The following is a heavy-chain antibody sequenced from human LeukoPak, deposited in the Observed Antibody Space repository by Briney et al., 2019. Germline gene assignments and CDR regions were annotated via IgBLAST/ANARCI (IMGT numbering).Heavy chain of an antibody. CDR1: GVTFSSYA. Sequence: GGSLRLSCAASGVTFSSYAMHWVRQAPGKGLEWVAVISYDGSNKYYADSVKGRFTISRDNSKNTLYLQMNSLRAEDTAVYYCARDAIGTGDAEVATITGFDYWGQGTLVTVSS. CDR2: ISYDGSNK. J-gene: IGHJ4*02. V-gene: IGHV3-30-3*01. CDR3: ARDAIGTGDAEVATITGFDY. D-gene: IGHD5-24*01.